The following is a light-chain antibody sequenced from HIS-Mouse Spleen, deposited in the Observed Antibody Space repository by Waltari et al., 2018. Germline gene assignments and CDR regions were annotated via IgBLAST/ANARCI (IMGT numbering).Light chain of an antibody. CDR1: SSDFGSYNL. CDR3: CSYAGSSTFWV. CDR2: DGS. Sequence: QSALTQPASVSGSPGQSITISRTGTSSDFGSYNLVSWYQQPPGKAPKLMIYDGSKRPSGVSNRFSGSKSGNTASLTISGLQAEDEADYYCCSYAGSSTFWVFGGGTKLTVL. J-gene: IGLJ3*02. V-gene: IGLV2-23*03.